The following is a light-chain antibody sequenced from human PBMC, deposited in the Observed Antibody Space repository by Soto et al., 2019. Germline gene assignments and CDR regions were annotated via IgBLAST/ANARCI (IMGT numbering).Light chain of an antibody. V-gene: IGKV1-5*01. CDR2: DVS. J-gene: IGKJ1*01. CDR3: QQYHGYSRT. Sequence: DIQMTQSPSTLSASVGDRVTITCRASQSISDSLAWYQQKPGKAPDLLISDVSSLERGVASRFSGSGSGTEFTLPISSMQPDDFANYYCQQYHGYSRTFGQGTKVEI. CDR1: QSISDS.